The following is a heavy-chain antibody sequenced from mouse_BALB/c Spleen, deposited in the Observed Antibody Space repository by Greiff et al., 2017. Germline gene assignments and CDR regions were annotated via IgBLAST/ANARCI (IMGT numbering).Heavy chain of an antibody. V-gene: IGHV5-17*02. CDR1: GFTFSSFG. Sequence: EVMLVESGGGLVQPGGSRKLSCAASGFTFSSFGMHWVRQAPEKGLEWVAYISSGSSTIYYADTVKGRFTISRDNPKNTLFLQMTSLRSEDTAMYYCARLTTAYAMDYWGQGTSVTVSS. CDR3: ARLTTAYAMDY. D-gene: IGHD1-2*01. CDR2: ISSGSSTI. J-gene: IGHJ4*01.